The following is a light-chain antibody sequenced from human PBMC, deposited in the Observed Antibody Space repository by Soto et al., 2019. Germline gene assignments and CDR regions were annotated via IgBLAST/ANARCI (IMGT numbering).Light chain of an antibody. Sequence: QSVLTQPPSVSGAPGQRVTISCTGTSSNIGAGYDVHWYQQLPGKAPTLLIYSNNDRPSGVPDRFSGSKSGTSASLAIPGLQADDEADYYCRSYDSSLSAVVFGGGTKLTVL. V-gene: IGLV1-40*01. J-gene: IGLJ3*02. CDR2: SNN. CDR1: SSNIGAGYD. CDR3: RSYDSSLSAVV.